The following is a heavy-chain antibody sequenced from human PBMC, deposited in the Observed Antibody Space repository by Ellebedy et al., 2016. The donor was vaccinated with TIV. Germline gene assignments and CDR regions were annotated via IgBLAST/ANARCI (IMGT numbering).Heavy chain of an antibody. CDR3: VRHGAYGDYSPGYYGMDV. Sequence: GGSLRLSCAASGFTFNSYWMSWVRQAPGKGLEWVANINQDGSRIYYVDSVKGRFTISRDNAKNSVYLRMDTLRVEDTAVYHCVRHGAYGDYSPGYYGMDVWGQGTTVTVSS. V-gene: IGHV3-7*03. D-gene: IGHD3-22*01. J-gene: IGHJ6*02. CDR2: INQDGSRI. CDR1: GFTFNSYW.